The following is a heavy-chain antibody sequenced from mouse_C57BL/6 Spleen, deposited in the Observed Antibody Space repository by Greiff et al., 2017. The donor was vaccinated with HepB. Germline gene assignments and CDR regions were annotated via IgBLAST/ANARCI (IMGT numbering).Heavy chain of an antibody. J-gene: IGHJ2*01. V-gene: IGHV1-19*01. CDR1: GYTFTDYY. CDR2: INPYNGGT. CDR3: ARDYGIYFDY. Sequence: VQLQQSGPVLVKPGASVKMSCKASGYTFTDYYMNWVKQSHGKSLEWIGVINPYNGGTSYNQKFKGKATLTVDKSSSTAYMELNSLTSEDSAVYYCARDYGIYFDYWGQGTTLTVSS. D-gene: IGHD2-1*01.